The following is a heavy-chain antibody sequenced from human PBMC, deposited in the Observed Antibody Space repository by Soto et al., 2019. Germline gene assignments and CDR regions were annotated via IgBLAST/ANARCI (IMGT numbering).Heavy chain of an antibody. J-gene: IGHJ4*02. D-gene: IGHD6-19*01. CDR1: GGSVSSDSFY. CDR3: ASEPRYSSGWFYFDY. CDR2: IYNSGTT. Sequence: SETLSLTCTVSGGSVSSDSFYWSWIRQPPGKGLEWVGYIYNSGTTSHNPSLKSRVTISVDTSKNQFSLKLTSVTAADTAVYYCASEPRYSSGWFYFDYWGQGTLVTVSS. V-gene: IGHV4-61*01.